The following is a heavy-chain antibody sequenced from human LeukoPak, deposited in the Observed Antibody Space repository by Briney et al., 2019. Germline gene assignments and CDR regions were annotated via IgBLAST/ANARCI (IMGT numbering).Heavy chain of an antibody. J-gene: IGHJ4*02. CDR2: IYSGGSI. D-gene: IGHD6-13*01. CDR1: GFTVSSNY. V-gene: IGHV3-53*01. Sequence: PGGSLRLSCAASGFTVSSNYMSWVRQAPGKGLEWVSVIYSGGSIYYADSVKGRFTISRDNSKNTLYLQMNSLRAEDTAVYYCVRDTAAAGHFDSWGQGTLVTVSS. CDR3: VRDTAAAGHFDS.